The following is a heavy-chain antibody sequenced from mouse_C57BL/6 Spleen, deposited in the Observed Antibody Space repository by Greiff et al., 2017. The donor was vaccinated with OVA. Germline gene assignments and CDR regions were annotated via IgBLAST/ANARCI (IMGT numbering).Heavy chain of an antibody. V-gene: IGHV1-50*01. CDR3: ARFRYYGSSPYYFDY. CDR1: GYTFTSYW. Sequence: QVQLKQPGAELVKPGASVKLSCKASGYTFTSYWMQWVKQRPGQGLEWIGEIDPSDSYTNYNQKFKGKATLTVDTSSSTAYMQLSSLTSEDSAVYYCARFRYYGSSPYYFDYWGQGTTLTVSS. CDR2: IDPSDSYT. J-gene: IGHJ2*01. D-gene: IGHD1-1*01.